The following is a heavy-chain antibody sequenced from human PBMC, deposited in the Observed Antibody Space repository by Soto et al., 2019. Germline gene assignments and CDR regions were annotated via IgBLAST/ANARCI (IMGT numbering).Heavy chain of an antibody. CDR2: ISYDGSNK. D-gene: IGHD2-15*01. J-gene: IGHJ4*02. CDR3: ARGYCSGGSCYYWVPYYFDY. V-gene: IGHV3-30-3*01. CDR1: GFTFSSYA. Sequence: QVQLVESGGGVVQPGRSLRLCWAASGFTFSSYAMHWVRQAPGKGLEWVAVISYDGSNKYYADSVKGRFTISRDNSKNTLYLQMNSLRAEDTAVYYCARGYCSGGSCYYWVPYYFDYWGQGTLVTVSS.